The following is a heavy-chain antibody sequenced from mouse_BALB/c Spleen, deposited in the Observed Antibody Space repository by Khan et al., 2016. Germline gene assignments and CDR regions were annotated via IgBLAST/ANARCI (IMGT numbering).Heavy chain of an antibody. CDR3: AICVTTIVDYFDY. CDR2: FSRGGNT. CDR1: GFTFSSYA. V-gene: IGHV5-6-5*01. D-gene: IGHD1-1*01. Sequence: EVQLVESGGGLVKPGGSMKLSCAASGFTFSSYAMSWVRQTPEKRLELFASFSRGGNTIYPDSLKGRFTISRDNARNILDQQMSSMRSEGSALSYCAICVTTIVDYFDYRSQGTTLTVSA. J-gene: IGHJ2*01.